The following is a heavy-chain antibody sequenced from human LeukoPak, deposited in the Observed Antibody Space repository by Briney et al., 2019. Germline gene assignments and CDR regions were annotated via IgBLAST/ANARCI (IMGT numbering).Heavy chain of an antibody. CDR2: IYYSGST. D-gene: IGHD3-16*01. J-gene: IGHJ4*02. CDR3: ARGGRRDFDY. V-gene: IGHV4-61*01. CDR1: GYSISSGYY. Sequence: SETLSLTCTVSGYSISSGYYWSWIRQPPGQGLEWIGYIYYSGSTNYNPSLKSRVTISVDTSKNQFSLKLSSVTAADTAVYYCARGGRRDFDYWGQGTLVTVSS.